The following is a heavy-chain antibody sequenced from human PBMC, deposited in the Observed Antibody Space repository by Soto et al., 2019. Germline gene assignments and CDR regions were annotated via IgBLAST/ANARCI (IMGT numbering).Heavy chain of an antibody. CDR1: GGTFSSYT. Sequence: QVQLVQSGAEVKKPGSSVKVSCKASGGTFSSYTISWVRQAPGQGLEWMGRIIPILGIANYAQKFQGRVTITADKSTSTAYMELSSLRSEDTAVYYCARSAPSNDACDIWGQGTMVTVSS. CDR3: ARSAPSNDACDI. J-gene: IGHJ3*02. V-gene: IGHV1-69*02. CDR2: IIPILGIA.